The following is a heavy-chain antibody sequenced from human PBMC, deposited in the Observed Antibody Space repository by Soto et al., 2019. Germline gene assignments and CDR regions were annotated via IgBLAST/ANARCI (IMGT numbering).Heavy chain of an antibody. Sequence: ASVKVSCKASGYTFTSYGMSWVRQAPGQGLEWMGWISAYNGNTNYAQKLQGRVTMTTDTSTSTAYMELRSLRSDDTAVYYCARGPDKYCSSTSCYGWFDPWGQGTLVTVSS. V-gene: IGHV1-18*01. CDR3: ARGPDKYCSSTSCYGWFDP. J-gene: IGHJ5*02. D-gene: IGHD2-2*01. CDR1: GYTFTSYG. CDR2: ISAYNGNT.